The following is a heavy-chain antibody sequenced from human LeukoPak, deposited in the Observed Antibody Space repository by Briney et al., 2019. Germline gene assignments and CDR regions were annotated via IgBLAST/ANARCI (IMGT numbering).Heavy chain of an antibody. Sequence: GGSMRLSCAASGFTFSSYSMNWVRQAPGKGLEWVSAISGSGGSTYYADSVKGRFTISRDNSKNTLYLQMNSLRAEDTAVYYCAKDPNYYDSSGNDYWGQGTLVTVSS. CDR3: AKDPNYYDSSGNDY. J-gene: IGHJ4*02. D-gene: IGHD3-22*01. V-gene: IGHV3-23*01. CDR2: ISGSGGST. CDR1: GFTFSSYS.